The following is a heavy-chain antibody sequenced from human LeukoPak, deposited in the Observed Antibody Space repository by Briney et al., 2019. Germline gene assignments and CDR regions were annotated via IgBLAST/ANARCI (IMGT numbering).Heavy chain of an antibody. CDR1: GFTVSSNY. D-gene: IGHD3-3*01. V-gene: IGHV3-66*02. CDR3: AREIRGAFDI. Sequence: GGSLRLSCAASGFTVSSNYMRWVRQAPGKGLEWVSVIYSGGSTYYADSVKGRFTISSDNSKNTLCLQMNSLRGEDTAVYYCAREIRGAFDIWGQGTMVTASS. CDR2: IYSGGST. J-gene: IGHJ3*02.